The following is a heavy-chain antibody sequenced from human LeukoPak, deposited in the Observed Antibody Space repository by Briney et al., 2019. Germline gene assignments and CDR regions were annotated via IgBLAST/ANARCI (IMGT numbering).Heavy chain of an antibody. CDR2: ISGSGSST. CDR3: AKARSWATVDAFDI. Sequence: PGGSLRLSCAASGFTFSYYAMSWVRQAPGKGLEWVSIISGSGSSTNYADSVKGRFTISRDNSKNTLYLQMNSLRAEDTAVDYCAKARSWATVDAFDIWGQGTMVTVSS. D-gene: IGHD3-16*01. V-gene: IGHV3-23*01. J-gene: IGHJ3*02. CDR1: GFTFSYYA.